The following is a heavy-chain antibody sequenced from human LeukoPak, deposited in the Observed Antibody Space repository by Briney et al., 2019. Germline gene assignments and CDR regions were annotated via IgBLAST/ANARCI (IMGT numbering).Heavy chain of an antibody. D-gene: IGHD2-21*02. V-gene: IGHV3-21*01. CDR1: GFTFSSYS. CDR3: ARDRDIVVVTRSAFDI. J-gene: IGHJ3*02. Sequence: GGSLRLSCAASGFTFSSYSMNWVRQAPGKGLEWVSSISSSSSYIYYADSVKGRFTISRDNAKNSLYLQMNSLRAEDTAVYYCARDRDIVVVTRSAFDIWGHGTMVTVSS. CDR2: ISSSSSYI.